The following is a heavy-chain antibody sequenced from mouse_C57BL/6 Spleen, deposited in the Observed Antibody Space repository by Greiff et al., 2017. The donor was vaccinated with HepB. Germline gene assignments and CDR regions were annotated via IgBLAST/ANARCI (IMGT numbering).Heavy chain of an antibody. CDR3: ASGYDAFAY. V-gene: IGHV1-7*01. CDR1: GYTFTSYW. CDR2: INPSNAYT. J-gene: IGHJ3*01. D-gene: IGHD2-2*01. Sequence: VQLQQSGAELAKPGASVKLSCKASGYTFTSYWMHWVKQRHGQGLKWIGYINPSNAYTNYNQSFKDKATLTADKSSSTAYMQLNSLTYDDSAVYYCASGYDAFAYWGQGTLVTVSA.